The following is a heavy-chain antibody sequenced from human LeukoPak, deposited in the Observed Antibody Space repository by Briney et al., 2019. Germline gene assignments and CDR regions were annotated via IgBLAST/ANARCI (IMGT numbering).Heavy chain of an antibody. D-gene: IGHD2-15*01. CDR3: ARDLGGTDVYCSGGSCYGYGAFDI. Sequence: PSETLSLTCTVSGGSISSYYWSWIRQPPGKGLEWIGYIYYSGSTNYNPSLKSRVTISVDTSKNQFSLKLSSVTAADTAVYYCARDLGGTDVYCSGGSCYGYGAFDIWGQGTMVTVSS. CDR1: GGSISSYY. J-gene: IGHJ3*02. CDR2: IYYSGST. V-gene: IGHV4-59*01.